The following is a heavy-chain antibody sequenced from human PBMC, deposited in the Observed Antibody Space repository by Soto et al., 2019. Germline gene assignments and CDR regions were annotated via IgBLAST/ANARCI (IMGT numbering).Heavy chain of an antibody. J-gene: IGHJ5*02. CDR2: IFSNDEK. Sequence: QVTLKQSGPVLVKPTETLTLTCTVSGFSLSNARMGVSWIRQPPRKALEWLAHIFSNDEKSDSTSLKSRLTISNETSKSLVVLTMTNMDPVDTATYYGARIVSHTAITFDPWVEGTLVTVSS. CDR3: ARIVSHTAITFDP. V-gene: IGHV2-26*01. CDR1: GFSLSNARMG. D-gene: IGHD5-18*01.